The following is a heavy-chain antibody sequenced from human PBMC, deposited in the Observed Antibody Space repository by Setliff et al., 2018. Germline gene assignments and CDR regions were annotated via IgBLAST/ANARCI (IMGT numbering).Heavy chain of an antibody. D-gene: IGHD5-18*01. Sequence: PSETLSLTCTVSGVSIRSYFWSWIRQPPGKGLQWIGYIYHNGNTNFNPSLKSRVNMSIDTSKNQFALNLKSVTAADTAVYYCARDRTAYSYGLDVWGQGTTVTVSS. CDR1: GVSIRSYF. CDR3: ARDRTAYSYGLDV. CDR2: IYHNGNT. V-gene: IGHV4-59*01. J-gene: IGHJ6*02.